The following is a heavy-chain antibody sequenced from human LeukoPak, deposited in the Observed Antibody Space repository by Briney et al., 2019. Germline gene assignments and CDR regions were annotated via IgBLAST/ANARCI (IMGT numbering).Heavy chain of an antibody. J-gene: IGHJ4*02. V-gene: IGHV3-20*04. CDR2: INWNGGST. CDR1: GFTFEDYG. CDR3: AKEGDFGEFYLSH. D-gene: IGHD3-10*01. Sequence: GSLRLPCSASGFTFEDYGINWVRQAPGKGLEWVSGINWNGGSTGYADSVKGRFTISRDNAKNSLYLQMNSLRAEDTAFYYCAKEGDFGEFYLSHWGQGTLVTVSS.